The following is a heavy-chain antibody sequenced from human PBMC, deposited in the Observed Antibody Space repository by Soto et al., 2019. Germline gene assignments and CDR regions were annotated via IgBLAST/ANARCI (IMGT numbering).Heavy chain of an antibody. Sequence: ASVKVSCKASGYTFTDYAMHWVRQAPVQRLDWMGWINTGNGNTKFSLKFQGRVTITRDTSATTAYMELTSLRSEDTAVYYCAKGSRMWTPDYWGQGTLVTVSS. CDR1: GYTFTDYA. CDR2: INTGNGNT. V-gene: IGHV1-3*04. CDR3: AKGSRMWTPDY. D-gene: IGHD2-21*01. J-gene: IGHJ4*02.